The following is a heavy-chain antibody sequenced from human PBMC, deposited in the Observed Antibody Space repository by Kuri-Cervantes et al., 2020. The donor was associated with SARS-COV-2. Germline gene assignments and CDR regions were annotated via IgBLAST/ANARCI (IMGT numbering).Heavy chain of an antibody. Sequence: GESLKISCTASGFTFNSYNMKWVRQAPGKGLEWVSGIGPSNTYIYYADSVKGRFTISRDNSKNTLYLQMNSLRAEDTAVYYCAKDDEDSGSYGDAFDIWGQGTMVTVSS. J-gene: IGHJ3*02. D-gene: IGHD1-26*01. CDR3: AKDDEDSGSYGDAFDI. CDR2: IGPSNTYI. CDR1: GFTFNSYN. V-gene: IGHV3-21*04.